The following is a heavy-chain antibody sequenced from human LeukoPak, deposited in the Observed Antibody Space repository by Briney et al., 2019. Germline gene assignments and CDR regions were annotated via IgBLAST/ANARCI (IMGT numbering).Heavy chain of an antibody. CDR1: GFTFSSYW. D-gene: IGHD6-19*01. J-gene: IGHJ4*02. CDR3: ASRPLYSSGWPPRDY. Sequence: GGPLRLSCAASGFTFSSYWMSWVRQAPGKGLEWVSAISGSGGSTYYADSAKGRFTISRDNSKNTLYLQMNSLRAEDTAVYYCASRPLYSSGWPPRDYWGQGTLVTVSS. V-gene: IGHV3-23*01. CDR2: ISGSGGST.